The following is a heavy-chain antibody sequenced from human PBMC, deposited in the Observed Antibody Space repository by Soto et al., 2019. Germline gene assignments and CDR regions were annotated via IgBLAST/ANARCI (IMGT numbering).Heavy chain of an antibody. CDR2: ISSSSSTI. D-gene: IGHD3-9*01. CDR3: ASPTRSYDILTGYHHDAFDI. Sequence: PGGSLRLSCAASGFTFSSYSMNWVRQAPGKGLEWVSYISSSSSTIYYADSVKGRFTISRDNAKNSLYLQMNSLRAEDTAVYYCASPTRSYDILTGYHHDAFDIWGQGTMVTVSS. CDR1: GFTFSSYS. V-gene: IGHV3-48*01. J-gene: IGHJ3*02.